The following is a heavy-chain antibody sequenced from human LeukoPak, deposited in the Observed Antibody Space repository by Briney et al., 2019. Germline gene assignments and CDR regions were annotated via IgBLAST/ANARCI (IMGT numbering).Heavy chain of an antibody. CDR3: ARGKSYYYDSSGIRALDY. J-gene: IGHJ4*02. V-gene: IGHV1-2*04. D-gene: IGHD3-22*01. CDR1: GFTFTGYY. CDR2: MNPKTGGT. Sequence: ASVKVSCTASGFTFTGYYIHWVRQAPGLGLEWMGWMNPKTGGTNFAQKFQDWVTMTSDTSISTVYMELSRLGSDDTAVYYCARGKSYYYDSSGIRALDYWGQGTLVTVSS.